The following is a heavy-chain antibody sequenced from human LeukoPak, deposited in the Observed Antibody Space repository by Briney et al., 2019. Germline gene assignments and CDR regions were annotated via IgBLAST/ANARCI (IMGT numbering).Heavy chain of an antibody. V-gene: IGHV4-61*01. Sequence: SETLSLTCTVSGGSISSSSYYWSWIRQPPGKGLEWIGYVYYSGSTNYNPSLKSRVTISVDTSKNQFSLKLSSVTAADTAVYYCARDSAAAGTVWGQGTLVTVSS. CDR2: VYYSGST. J-gene: IGHJ4*02. CDR1: GGSISSSSYY. D-gene: IGHD6-13*01. CDR3: ARDSAAAGTV.